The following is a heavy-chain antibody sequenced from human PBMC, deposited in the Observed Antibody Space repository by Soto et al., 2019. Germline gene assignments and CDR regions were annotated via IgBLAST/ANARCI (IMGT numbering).Heavy chain of an antibody. J-gene: IGHJ4*02. CDR1: GGSISSSSYY. CDR3: ARRGDSSGYSDYILVY. V-gene: IGHV4-39*01. D-gene: IGHD3-22*01. Sequence: AETLSLTCTVSGGSISSSSYYWGWIRQPPGKGLEWIGSIYYSGSTYYNPSLKSRVTISVDTSKNQFSLKLSSVTAADTAVYYCARRGDSSGYSDYILVYSGQRTLVTVSS. CDR2: IYYSGST.